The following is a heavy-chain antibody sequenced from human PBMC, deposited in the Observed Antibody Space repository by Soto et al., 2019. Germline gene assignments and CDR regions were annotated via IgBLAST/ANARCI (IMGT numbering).Heavy chain of an antibody. CDR2: ISYNGINI. D-gene: IGHD6-19*01. J-gene: IGHJ2*01. V-gene: IGHV3-30-3*01. CDR3: ARGGAVASSWYFDL. Sequence: QVQVVESGGGVVQPGRSLRLSCAASGFTFSSFAFHWVRQAPGKGLEWVTAISYNGINIYYADSVKGRFTISRDNSKTTLYLQMNSLRAEDTARYYCARGGAVASSWYFDLWGRGTLVTVSS. CDR1: GFTFSSFA.